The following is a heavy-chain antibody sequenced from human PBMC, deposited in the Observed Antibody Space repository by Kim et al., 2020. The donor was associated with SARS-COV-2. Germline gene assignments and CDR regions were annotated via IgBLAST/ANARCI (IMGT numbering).Heavy chain of an antibody. D-gene: IGHD4-4*01. CDR3: ARDMDPTVYDY. V-gene: IGHV1-3*01. CDR1: GYTFKSYP. J-gene: IGHJ4*02. CDR2: VNAANDET. Sequence: ASVKVSCKAYGYTFKSYPMHWLRQAPGQRPEWMGWVNAANDETQYSQKFQGRVTITRDTSANTAYTALRRLTTKDTAIYYCARDMDPTVYDYWGQGTLVT.